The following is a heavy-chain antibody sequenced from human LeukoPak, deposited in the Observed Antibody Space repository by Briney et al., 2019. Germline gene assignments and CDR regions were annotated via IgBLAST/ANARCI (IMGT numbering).Heavy chain of an antibody. J-gene: IGHJ6*02. V-gene: IGHV3-74*01. CDR1: GFTFSSYW. Sequence: GGSLRLSCAASGFTFSSYWMHWVRQAPGKGLVWVSRINSDGSSTSYADSVKGRFTISRDNAKNTLYLQMSSLRAEDTAVYYCARDPGYCTNGVCYYGMDVWGQGTTVTVSS. D-gene: IGHD2-8*01. CDR2: INSDGSST. CDR3: ARDPGYCTNGVCYYGMDV.